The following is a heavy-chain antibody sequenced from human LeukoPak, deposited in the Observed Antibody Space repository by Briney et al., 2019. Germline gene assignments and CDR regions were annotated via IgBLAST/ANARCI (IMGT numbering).Heavy chain of an antibody. D-gene: IGHD5-18*01. Sequence: PGGSLRLSCAASGFTFSSYAMSSVRQAPRQRVGWVSAISGSGGSTYYADSVKGRFTISRDNSKNTLYLQMNSLRAEDTAVYYCAKGIQLWLQAYDYWGQGTLVTVSS. J-gene: IGHJ4*02. CDR3: AKGIQLWLQAYDY. CDR2: ISGSGGST. CDR1: GFTFSSYA. V-gene: IGHV3-23*01.